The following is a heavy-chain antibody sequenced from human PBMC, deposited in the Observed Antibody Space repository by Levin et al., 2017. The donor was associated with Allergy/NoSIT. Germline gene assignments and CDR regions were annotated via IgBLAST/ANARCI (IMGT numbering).Heavy chain of an antibody. CDR1: GFTFSSYE. CDR3: AREEYSTSSYSSFDL. CDR2: ITSSGSTI. V-gene: IGHV3-48*03. D-gene: IGHD6-6*01. Sequence: GGSLRLSCAASGFTFSSYEMNWVRQAPGKGLEWVSYITSSGSTIYYADSVKGRFTISRDNAKNLLYLQMNSLRAEDTAVYYCAREEYSTSSYSSFDLWGQGTMVTVSS. J-gene: IGHJ3*01.